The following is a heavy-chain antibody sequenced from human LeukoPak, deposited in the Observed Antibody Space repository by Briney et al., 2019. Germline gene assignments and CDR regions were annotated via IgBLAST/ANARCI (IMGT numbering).Heavy chain of an antibody. CDR2: IYYSGST. V-gene: IGHV4-59*08. Sequence: SETLSLTCTVSGGSISSYYWSWIRQPPGKGLEWIGYIYYSGSTNYNPSLKSRVTILVDRSKNQFSLKLSSVTAADTAVYYCARGGYDISGGFDYWGQGTLVTVSS. CDR3: ARGGYDISGGFDY. J-gene: IGHJ4*02. CDR1: GGSISSYY. D-gene: IGHD5-12*01.